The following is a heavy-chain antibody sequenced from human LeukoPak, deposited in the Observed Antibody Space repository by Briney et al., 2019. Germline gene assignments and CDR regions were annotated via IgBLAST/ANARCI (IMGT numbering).Heavy chain of an antibody. CDR1: GFTFSSYA. Sequence: PGGSLRLSCAASGFTFSSYAMSWVRQAPGKGLEWVSSITGSSASTYYADSVKGRFTISRDNSKNTLSLQMNSLRAEDMAVYFCAKLDYYDTHWGQGTLVTVSS. V-gene: IGHV3-23*01. J-gene: IGHJ4*02. CDR2: ITGSSAST. CDR3: AKLDYYDTH. D-gene: IGHD3-22*01.